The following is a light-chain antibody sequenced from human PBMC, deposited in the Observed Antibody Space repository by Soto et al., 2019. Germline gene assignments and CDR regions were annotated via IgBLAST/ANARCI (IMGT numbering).Light chain of an antibody. J-gene: IGLJ1*01. CDR2: EGY. V-gene: IGLV2-14*02. CDR1: SSVVGSYNL. CDR3: ISYTSDDVRYV. Sequence: QSALTQPASMSGSPGQSITISCTGTSSVVGSYNLVSWYQQHPGKAPKLMIYEGYKRPSGISNRFSGSKSGNTASLTISGLQSEDEADYYCISYTSDDVRYVFGTGTKVTVL.